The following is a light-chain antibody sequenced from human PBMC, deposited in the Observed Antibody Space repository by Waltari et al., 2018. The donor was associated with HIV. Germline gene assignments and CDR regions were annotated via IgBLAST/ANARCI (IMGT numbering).Light chain of an antibody. CDR2: EVS. Sequence: QSALTQPASVSGSPGQSITISCTGTSSDVGGYNLVSWYQQHPGKAPKLMIYEVSKGPSGVCNLFSGSKSGNTASLTISGLQAEDEADYYCCAYAGSTTYVIFGGGTKLTVL. J-gene: IGLJ2*01. CDR3: CAYAGSTTYVI. CDR1: SSDVGGYNL. V-gene: IGLV2-23*02.